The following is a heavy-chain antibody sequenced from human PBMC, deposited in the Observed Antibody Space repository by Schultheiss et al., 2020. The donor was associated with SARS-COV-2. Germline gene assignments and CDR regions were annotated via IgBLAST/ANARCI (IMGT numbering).Heavy chain of an antibody. CDR3: ARGSAGVATIMTFDY. CDR1: GYTFTNYY. V-gene: IGHV1-46*01. D-gene: IGHD5-24*01. CDR2: INPSGDVT. J-gene: IGHJ4*02. Sequence: ASVKVSCKASGYTFTNYYLHWVRQAPGQGLECMGIINPSGDVTNYAQKFQGRVTVTRDTSTSTVYLELSSLRSEDTAVYYCARGSAGVATIMTFDYWGQGTLVTVSS.